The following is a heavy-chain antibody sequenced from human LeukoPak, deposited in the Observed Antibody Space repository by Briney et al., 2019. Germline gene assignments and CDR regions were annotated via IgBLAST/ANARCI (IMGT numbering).Heavy chain of an antibody. CDR1: GGSISSYY. Sequence: SETLSLTCTVSGGSISSYYWSWIRQPPGKGLEWIGYIYYSGSTNYNPSLKSRVTISVDTSKNQFSLKLSSVTAADTAAYYCARGRPNYYYYYYMDVWGKGTTVTISS. V-gene: IGHV4-59*01. CDR3: ARGRPNYYYYYYMDV. CDR2: IYYSGST. D-gene: IGHD6-6*01. J-gene: IGHJ6*03.